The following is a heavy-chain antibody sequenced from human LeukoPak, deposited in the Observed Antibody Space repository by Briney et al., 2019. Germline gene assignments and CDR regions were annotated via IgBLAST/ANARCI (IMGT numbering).Heavy chain of an antibody. CDR1: GGSISSYY. J-gene: IGHJ6*03. D-gene: IGHD3-3*01. CDR2: IYYSGST. V-gene: IGHV4-59*01. Sequence: SETLSLTCTVSGGSISSYYWSWIRQPPGKGLEWIGYIYYSGSTNYNPSLKSRVTISVDTSKNQFSLKLSSVTAADTAVYYCARVTGDFWSGYWVYYMDVWGKGTTVTVSS. CDR3: ARVTGDFWSGYWVYYMDV.